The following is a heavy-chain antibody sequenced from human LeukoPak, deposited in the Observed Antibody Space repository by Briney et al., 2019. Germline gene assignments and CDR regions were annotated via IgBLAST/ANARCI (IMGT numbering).Heavy chain of an antibody. J-gene: IGHJ5*02. D-gene: IGHD3-22*01. Sequence: ASVKVSRKTSGFTFISYYMHWVRQAPGQGLEWMGIINPNTDSTSYARKFQGRFAITSDTSTSTVYMELTSLISEDTAVYYCARAYDSSGGGANWFDPWGQGTLVTVSS. V-gene: IGHV1-46*01. CDR2: INPNTDST. CDR3: ARAYDSSGGGANWFDP. CDR1: GFTFISYY.